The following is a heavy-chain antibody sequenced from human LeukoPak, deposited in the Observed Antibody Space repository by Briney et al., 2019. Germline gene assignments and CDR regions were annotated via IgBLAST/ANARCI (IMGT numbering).Heavy chain of an antibody. CDR2: IYYSGST. V-gene: IGHV4-59*01. J-gene: IGHJ4*02. D-gene: IGHD3-16*02. CDR3: ARDKHYDYVWGSYRYRGYYFDY. Sequence: SETLSLTCTVSGGSISSYYWSWIRQPPGKGLEWIAYIYYSGSTNYNPSLKSRVTISVDTSKNQFSLKLSSVTAADTAVYYCARDKHYDYVWGSYRYRGYYFDYWGQGTLVTVSS. CDR1: GGSISSYY.